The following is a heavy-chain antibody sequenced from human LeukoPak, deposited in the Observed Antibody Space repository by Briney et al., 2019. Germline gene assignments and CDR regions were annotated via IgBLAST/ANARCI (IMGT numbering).Heavy chain of an antibody. V-gene: IGHV1-18*01. CDR1: GYTFTSYG. J-gene: IGHJ4*02. CDR2: ISAYNGNT. CDR3: ARDVLAYCSSTSCYEGGFDY. Sequence: ASVKVSCKASGYTFTSYGISWVRQAPGQGLEWMGWISAYNGNTDYAQKLQGRVTMTTDTSTSTAYMELRSLRSDDTAVYYCARDVLAYCSSTSCYEGGFDYWGQGTLVTVSS. D-gene: IGHD2-2*01.